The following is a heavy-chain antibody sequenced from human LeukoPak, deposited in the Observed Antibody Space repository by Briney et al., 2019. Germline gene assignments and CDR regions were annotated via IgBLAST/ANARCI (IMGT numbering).Heavy chain of an antibody. CDR1: GYSISSGYY. J-gene: IGHJ6*03. V-gene: IGHV4-38-2*02. CDR2: IYHSGST. Sequence: SETLSLTCTVSGYSISSGYYWGWIRQPPGKGLEWIGSIYHSGSTYYNPSLKSRVTISVDTSKNQFSLKLSSVTAADTAVYYCARPSGSYYYYYYMDVWGKGTTVTVSS. D-gene: IGHD1-26*01. CDR3: ARPSGSYYYYYYMDV.